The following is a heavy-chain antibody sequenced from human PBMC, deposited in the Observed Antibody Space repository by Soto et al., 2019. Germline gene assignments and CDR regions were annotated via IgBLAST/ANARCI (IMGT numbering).Heavy chain of an antibody. Sequence: GGSLRLSCAASGFTFSSYAMSWVRQAPGKGLEWVSAISGSGGSTYYADSVKGRFTISRDNSKNTLYLQMNSLRAEDTAVYYCAKEGGSITMVRGSPEAYWGQGTLVTVSS. CDR1: GFTFSSYA. D-gene: IGHD3-10*01. CDR2: ISGSGGST. J-gene: IGHJ4*02. CDR3: AKEGGSITMVRGSPEAY. V-gene: IGHV3-23*01.